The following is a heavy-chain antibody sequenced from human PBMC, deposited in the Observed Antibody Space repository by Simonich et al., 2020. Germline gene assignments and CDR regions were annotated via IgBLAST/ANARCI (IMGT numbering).Heavy chain of an antibody. D-gene: IGHD7-27*01. V-gene: IGHV3-7*01. CDR1: GFTFSSYW. CDR2: IKQDGSEK. CDR3: ARDGLGTAYYYYMDV. Sequence: EVQLVESGGGLVQPGGSLRLSCAAYGFTFSSYWMSWVRQAPGKGLEWVANIKQDGSEKYYVDSVKGRFTISRDNAKNSLYLQMNSLRAEDTAVYYCARDGLGTAYYYYMDVWGKGTTVTVSS. J-gene: IGHJ6*03.